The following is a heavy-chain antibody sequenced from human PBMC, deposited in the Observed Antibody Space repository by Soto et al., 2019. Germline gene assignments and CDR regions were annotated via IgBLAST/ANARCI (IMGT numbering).Heavy chain of an antibody. J-gene: IGHJ5*02. V-gene: IGHV3-30-3*01. CDR1: GFTFSSYA. CDR3: ARGDTAMVLSWFDP. CDR2: ISYDGSNK. Sequence: QVQLVESGGGVVQPGRSLRLSCAASGFTFSSYAMHWVRQAPGKGLEWVAVISYDGSNKYYADSVKGRFTISRDNSKNPLYLQMNRLRAEDTAVYYWARGDTAMVLSWFDPWGQGTLVTVSS. D-gene: IGHD5-18*01.